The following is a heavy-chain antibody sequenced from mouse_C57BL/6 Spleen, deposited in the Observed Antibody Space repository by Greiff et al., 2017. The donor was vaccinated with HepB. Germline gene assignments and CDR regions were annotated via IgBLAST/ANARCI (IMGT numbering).Heavy chain of an antibody. D-gene: IGHD1-1*01. CDR2: ISYDGSN. J-gene: IGHJ1*03. V-gene: IGHV3-6*01. CDR1: GYSITSGYY. CDR3: ASGYGSSYEGYFDV. Sequence: EVKLQESGPGLVKPSQSLSLTCSVTGYSITSGYYWNWIRQFPGNKLEWMGYISYDGSNNYNPSLKNRISITRDTSKNQFFLKLNSVTTEDTATYYCASGYGSSYEGYFDVWGTGTTVTVSS.